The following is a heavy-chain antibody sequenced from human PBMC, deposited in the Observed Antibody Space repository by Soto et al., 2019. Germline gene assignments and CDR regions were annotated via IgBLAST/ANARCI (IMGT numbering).Heavy chain of an antibody. Sequence: SGTLSLTCTVCGGSISSYYWSWIWQPPGKGLEWIGYIYYSGSTNYNPSLKSRVTISVDTSKNQFSLKLSSVTAADTAVYYCAISSGWYWFDPWGQGTLVTVSS. CDR2: IYYSGST. V-gene: IGHV4-59*01. CDR3: AISSGWYWFDP. CDR1: GGSISSYY. D-gene: IGHD6-19*01. J-gene: IGHJ5*02.